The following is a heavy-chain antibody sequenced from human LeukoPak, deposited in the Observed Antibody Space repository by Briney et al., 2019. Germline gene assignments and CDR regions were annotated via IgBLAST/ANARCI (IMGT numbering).Heavy chain of an antibody. CDR3: ARVLRYCSGGSCYSPYNWFDP. CDR2: ISSSSSYI. J-gene: IGHJ5*02. D-gene: IGHD2-15*01. CDR1: GFTFSSYS. V-gene: IGHV3-21*01. Sequence: PGRSLRLSCVASGFTFSSYSMNWVRQAPGKGLEWVSSISSSSSYIYYADSVKGRFTISRDNAKNSLYLQMNSLRAEDTAVYYCARVLRYCSGGSCYSPYNWFDPWGQGTLVTVSS.